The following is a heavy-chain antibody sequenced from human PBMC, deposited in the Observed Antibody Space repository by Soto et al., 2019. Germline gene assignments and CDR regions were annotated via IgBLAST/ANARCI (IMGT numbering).Heavy chain of an antibody. J-gene: IGHJ3*02. V-gene: IGHV3-33*01. D-gene: IGHD4-17*01. CDR2: IWYDGSEK. Sequence: GESLKISCAASGFTFSSYGMHWVRQAPGKGLEWVTVIWYDGSEKYYADSVKGRFTISRDNSKNTLYLQMNSLRAEDTAVFYCARDNGDDGARAFDIWGQGTMVTVSS. CDR3: ARDNGDDGARAFDI. CDR1: GFTFSSYG.